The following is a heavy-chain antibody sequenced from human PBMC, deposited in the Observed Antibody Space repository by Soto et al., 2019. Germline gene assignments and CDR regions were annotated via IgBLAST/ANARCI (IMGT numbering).Heavy chain of an antibody. CDR2: ISVSGTNK. D-gene: IGHD3-3*01. V-gene: IGHV3-23*01. CDR1: GFTFSSYA. J-gene: IGHJ4*02. Sequence: GGSLRLSCAASGFTFSSYAMSWVRQAPGKGLEWVSGISVSGTNKYYADAVKGRFTISRDNSKNTLYLQMNNLRAEDTAVYYCADGGEWSFNFVYWGQGTQVTVSS. CDR3: ADGGEWSFNFVY.